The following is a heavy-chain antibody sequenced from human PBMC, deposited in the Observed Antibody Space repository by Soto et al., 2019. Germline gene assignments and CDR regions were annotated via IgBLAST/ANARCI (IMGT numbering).Heavy chain of an antibody. Sequence: ASVKVSCKASGYTFTSYGLSWLRQAPGQGLEWMGWISPYNGNTYYAQKFQGRVSMTRDTSTTTAYMELRTLRSDDTAVYYCARTHMIRAVIPNWFDPWGQGSLVTVSS. CDR2: ISPYNGNT. CDR3: ARTHMIRAVIPNWFDP. CDR1: GYTFTSYG. J-gene: IGHJ5*02. V-gene: IGHV1-18*01. D-gene: IGHD3-10*01.